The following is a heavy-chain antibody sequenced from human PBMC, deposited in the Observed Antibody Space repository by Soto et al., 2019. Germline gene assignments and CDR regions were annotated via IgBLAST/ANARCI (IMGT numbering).Heavy chain of an antibody. CDR2: IYFSGST. V-gene: IGHV4-31*03. CDR3: AGIVATNFDY. D-gene: IGHD5-12*01. J-gene: IGHJ4*02. Sequence: QVQLQEWGPGLVKPSQTLSLTCTVSGGSISRSGYYWSWIRQHPGKGLEWIGYIYFSGSTYYNPSLKSRVTISVDTSKNQFSLNLNSVTAADTAVYYCAGIVATNFDYWGQGTLVTVSS. CDR1: GGSISRSGYY.